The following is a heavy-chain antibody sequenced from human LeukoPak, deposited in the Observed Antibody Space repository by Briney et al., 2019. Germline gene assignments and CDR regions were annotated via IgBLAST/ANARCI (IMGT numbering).Heavy chain of an antibody. CDR3: ARGGRVAAAGTEDFDY. V-gene: IGHV4-59*12. D-gene: IGHD6-13*01. CDR1: GGSISSYY. CDR2: IYYSGST. Sequence: PSETLSLTCTVSGGSISSYYWSWIRQPPGKGLEWIGYIYYSGSTNYNPSLKSRVTISVDTSKNQFSLKLSSVTAADTAVYYCARGGRVAAAGTEDFDYWGQGTLVTVSS. J-gene: IGHJ4*02.